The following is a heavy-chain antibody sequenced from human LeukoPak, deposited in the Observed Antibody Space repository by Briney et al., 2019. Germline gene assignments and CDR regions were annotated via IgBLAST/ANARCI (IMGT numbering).Heavy chain of an antibody. CDR2: IYYSSSY. D-gene: IGHD1-26*01. J-gene: IGHJ5*02. Sequence: SQTLSLTCTVSGGSISSGDYYWTRIPQPPGKGLEWIGYIYYSSSYYYNPSLKSRVTISVDTSKRQFSRKLSSVTAADTAVYYCARDQPSGTGWFDPWGQGTLVTVSS. V-gene: IGHV4-30-4*01. CDR1: GGSISSGDYY. CDR3: ARDQPSGTGWFDP.